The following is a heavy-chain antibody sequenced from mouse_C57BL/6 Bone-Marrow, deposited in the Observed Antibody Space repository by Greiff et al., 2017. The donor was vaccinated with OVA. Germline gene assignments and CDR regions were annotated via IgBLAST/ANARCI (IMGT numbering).Heavy chain of an antibody. Sequence: VQLQESGAELARPGASVKLSCKASGYTFTSYGISWVKQRTGQGLEWIGEIYPRSGNTYYNEKFKGKATLTADKSSSTAYMELRSLTSEDSAVYFCARSRRGSFAYWGQGTLVTVSA. V-gene: IGHV1-81*01. CDR3: ARSRRGSFAY. J-gene: IGHJ3*01. CDR2: IYPRSGNT. CDR1: GYTFTSYG.